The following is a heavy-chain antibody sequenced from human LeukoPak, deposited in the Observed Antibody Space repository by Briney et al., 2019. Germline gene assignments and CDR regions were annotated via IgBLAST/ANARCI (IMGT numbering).Heavy chain of an antibody. V-gene: IGHV3-9*01. CDR2: ISWNSGSI. D-gene: IGHD1-14*01. J-gene: IGHJ3*02. CDR1: GFTFDDYA. Sequence: PRGSLRLYCAASGFTFDDYAMHWVRQAPGKGLEWVSGISWNSGSIGYADSVKGRFTISRDNAKNSLYLQMNSLRAEDTALYYCAKGLTRGTGAFDIWGQGTMVTVSS. CDR3: AKGLTRGTGAFDI.